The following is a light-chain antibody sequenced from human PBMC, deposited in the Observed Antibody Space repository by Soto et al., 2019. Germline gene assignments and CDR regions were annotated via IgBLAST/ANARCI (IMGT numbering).Light chain of an antibody. J-gene: IGLJ2*01. CDR1: SGHRSYI. Sequence: QLVLTQSSSASASLGSSVKLTCTLSSGHRSYIIAWHQQQPGTAPRYLMKLEDSGGYNRGSGVPDRFSGSSSGADRYLSISDLQSEDEADYYCETWDSNTRVFGGGTKLTVV. V-gene: IGLV4-60*03. CDR2: LEDSGGY. CDR3: ETWDSNTRV.